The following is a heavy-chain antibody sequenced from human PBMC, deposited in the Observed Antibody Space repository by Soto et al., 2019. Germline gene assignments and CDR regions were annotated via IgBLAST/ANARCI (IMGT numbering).Heavy chain of an antibody. J-gene: IGHJ4*02. Sequence: QVQLVQSGAEMKKPGSSVKVSCQSSGGTFNTYAMNWVRQAPGQGTEWMGDISPMFGAANYAPKFQGRVTITADESTGTSYMQLSSLTSEDTALYFCAREVQVHTPAFAYWGQGTLVTVSS. CDR2: ISPMFGAA. D-gene: IGHD3-10*01. CDR3: AREVQVHTPAFAY. V-gene: IGHV1-69*19. CDR1: GGTFNTYA.